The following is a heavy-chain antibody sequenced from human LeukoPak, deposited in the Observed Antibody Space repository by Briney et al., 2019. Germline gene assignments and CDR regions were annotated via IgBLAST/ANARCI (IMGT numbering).Heavy chain of an antibody. Sequence: SETLSLTCAVYGGSFSGYYWSWIRQPPGKGLEWIGSIYYSGSTYYNPSLKSRVTISVDTSKNQFSLKLSSVTAADTAVYYCARDHPYCSGGSCYPRYWFDPWGQGTLVTVSS. V-gene: IGHV4-34*01. CDR3: ARDHPYCSGGSCYPRYWFDP. CDR1: GGSFSGYY. J-gene: IGHJ5*02. D-gene: IGHD2-15*01. CDR2: IYYSGST.